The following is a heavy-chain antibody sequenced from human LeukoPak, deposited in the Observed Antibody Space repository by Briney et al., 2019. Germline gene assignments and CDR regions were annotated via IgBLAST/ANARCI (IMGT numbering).Heavy chain of an antibody. CDR3: ARMNSGTYFDY. D-gene: IGHD1-26*01. Sequence: GGSLRPSCAASGFTVSSNYMSWVRQAPGKGLEWVSVLYSDVSTYYADSVKGRFTISRLNSKNTLYLQMNSLRAEDTAVYYCARMNSGTYFDYWGQGTLVSVSS. CDR2: LYSDVST. CDR1: GFTVSSNY. J-gene: IGHJ4*02. V-gene: IGHV3-53*04.